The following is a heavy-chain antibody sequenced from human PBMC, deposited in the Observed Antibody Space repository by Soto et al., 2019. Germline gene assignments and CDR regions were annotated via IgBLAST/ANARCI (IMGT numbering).Heavy chain of an antibody. J-gene: IGHJ5*02. CDR1: GGTFNSYS. CDR3: TRRGRQSANWFDP. CDR2: IIPMSGRP. Sequence: QVQLVQSGAEVKTPGSSVKVSCQASGGTFNSYSIDWLRQAPGQGFEWMGGIIPMSGRPNYAQRFQGRVTFSADKSATTVYMEVNSLTHEDTAVYYCTRRGRQSANWFDPWGQGTLVTVSS. V-gene: IGHV1-69*06.